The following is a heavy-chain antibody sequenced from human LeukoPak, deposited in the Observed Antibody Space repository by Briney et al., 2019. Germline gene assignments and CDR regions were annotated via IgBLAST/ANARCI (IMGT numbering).Heavy chain of an antibody. CDR2: IYYRGNT. V-gene: IGHV4-59*01. J-gene: IGHJ5*02. D-gene: IGHD5-18*01. CDR3: ARGSIAMATSTWFDP. Sequence: SETLSLTCAVSGDSISNYYWSWIRQPPGKGLEWIGYIYYRGNTNYNPSLKSRVTISVGTSKNQFSLELNSLTAADTAVYYCARGSIAMATSTWFDPWGQGTLVIVSS. CDR1: GDSISNYY.